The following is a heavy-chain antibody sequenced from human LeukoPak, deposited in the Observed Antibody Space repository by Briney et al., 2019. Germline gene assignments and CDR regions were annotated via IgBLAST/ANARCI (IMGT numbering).Heavy chain of an antibody. CDR1: GFTFSSYA. Sequence: GGSLRLSCAASGFTFSSYAMSWVRQAPGKGLEWISTISGSGGGTYYADSVKGRFTISRDNSKNTLSLQMNSLRAEDTAIYHCAKGLVGTEYFQHWGQGTLVTVSS. D-gene: IGHD2-8*02. J-gene: IGHJ1*01. CDR2: ISGSGGGT. CDR3: AKGLVGTEYFQH. V-gene: IGHV3-23*01.